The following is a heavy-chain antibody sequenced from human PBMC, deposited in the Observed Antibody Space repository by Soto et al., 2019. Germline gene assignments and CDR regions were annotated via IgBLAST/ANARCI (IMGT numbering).Heavy chain of an antibody. D-gene: IGHD6-13*01. V-gene: IGHV3-11*05. CDR1: GFTFSDYY. CDR2: ISSSTSHT. CDR3: ARGRGAAADYFAF. Sequence: QVQLVESGGGLVKPGGSLRLSCAVSGFTFSDYYMTWIRQAPGKGLEWVSYISSSTSHTNYADSVKSRFTISRDNATNSLFLQMNSLRAEDTAVYYCARGRGAAADYFAFWGQGTLVTVSS. J-gene: IGHJ4*02.